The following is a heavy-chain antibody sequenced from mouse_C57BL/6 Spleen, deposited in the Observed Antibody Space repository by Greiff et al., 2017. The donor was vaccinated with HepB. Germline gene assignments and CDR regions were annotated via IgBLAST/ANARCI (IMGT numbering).Heavy chain of an antibody. V-gene: IGHV1-69*01. CDR2: IDPSDSYT. D-gene: IGHD1-1*01. Sequence: QVQLQQPGAELVMPGASVKLSCKASGYTFTSYWMHWVKQRPGQGLEWIGEIDPSDSYTNYNQKFKGKSTLTVDKSSSTAYMQLSSLTSEDSAVYYCAILLLRDWYFDVWGTGTTVTVSS. CDR1: GYTFTSYW. J-gene: IGHJ1*03. CDR3: AILLLRDWYFDV.